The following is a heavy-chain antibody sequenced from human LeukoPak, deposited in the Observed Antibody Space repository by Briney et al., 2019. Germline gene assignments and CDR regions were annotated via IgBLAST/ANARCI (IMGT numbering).Heavy chain of an antibody. Sequence: GRSLRLSCAASGFTFSHYPMHWVRQAPGKGLEWVAVISYAGGNEYYADSVKGRFTISRDNSKSTVYLQMNSLRPEDTAMYYCARPSPPGDGYNPCDYWGPGALVIVSS. CDR3: ARPSPPGDGYNPCDY. J-gene: IGHJ4*02. V-gene: IGHV3-30-3*01. CDR1: GFTFSHYP. D-gene: IGHD5-24*01. CDR2: ISYAGGNE.